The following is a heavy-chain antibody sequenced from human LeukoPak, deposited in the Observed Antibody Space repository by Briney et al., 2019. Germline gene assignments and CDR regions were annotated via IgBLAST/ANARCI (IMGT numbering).Heavy chain of an antibody. V-gene: IGHV3-53*01. CDR3: ATWDDAFDI. CDR1: GFTLSSNY. D-gene: IGHD1-26*01. CDR2: IYSGGST. J-gene: IGHJ3*02. Sequence: GGSLRLSCAASGFTLSSNYMSWVRQAPGEGVGGCSVIYSGGSTYYADSVKGRFTISRDNSKNTLYLQMNSLRAEDTAVYYCATWDDAFDIWGQGTMVTVSS.